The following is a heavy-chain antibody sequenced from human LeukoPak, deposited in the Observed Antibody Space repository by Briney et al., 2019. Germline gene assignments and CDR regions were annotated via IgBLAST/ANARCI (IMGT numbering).Heavy chain of an antibody. D-gene: IGHD1-26*01. Sequence: ASVKVSCKASGYTYTSYDINWVRQATGQGLEWTGWMNPHSGNTGYAQKFQGGVTMTRNTSISTAYMELSSLRSEDTAVYYCARMGWEPSTNFDNWGQGTLVTVSS. CDR2: MNPHSGNT. J-gene: IGHJ4*02. V-gene: IGHV1-8*01. CDR3: ARMGWEPSTNFDN. CDR1: GYTYTSYD.